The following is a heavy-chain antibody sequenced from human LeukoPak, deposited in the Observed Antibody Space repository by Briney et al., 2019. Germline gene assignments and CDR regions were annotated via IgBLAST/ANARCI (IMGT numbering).Heavy chain of an antibody. D-gene: IGHD3-10*01. CDR1: GDTFANYY. V-gene: IGHV1-46*01. Sequence: ASVKVSCKASGDTFANYYIHLVRQAPGQELEWMGLINPSGGSTNYAQKFQGRVTMTRDTSTSTVYMELSSLRSEDTAVYYCARGPRITLVRGGQWYHYMDVWGKGTTVTISS. J-gene: IGHJ6*03. CDR2: INPSGGST. CDR3: ARGPRITLVRGGQWYHYMDV.